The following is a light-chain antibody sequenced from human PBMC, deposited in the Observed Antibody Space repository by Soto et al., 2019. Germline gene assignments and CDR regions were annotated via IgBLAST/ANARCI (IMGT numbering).Light chain of an antibody. CDR2: GTS. J-gene: IGKJ3*01. CDR3: QQSFTKPYT. CDR1: QSIRIA. V-gene: IGKV1-39*01. Sequence: DIQMTQSPPSLSASVGDTVTITCRASQSIRIALNWYQQKPGKAPNLLIYGTSYLRSGVPSRFSGSASGTDFTLTISGLQPEDFATYYYQQSFTKPYTFGPGTRVDF.